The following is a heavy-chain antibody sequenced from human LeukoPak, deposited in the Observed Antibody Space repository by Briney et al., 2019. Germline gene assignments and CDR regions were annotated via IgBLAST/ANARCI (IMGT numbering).Heavy chain of an antibody. D-gene: IGHD3-16*01. Sequence: GGSLRLSCAASGFTFSSYWMSWVRQAPGKGPVWDAFINNDGSDTNYADSVKGRFTISRDNAENTLYLQMNSLRVEDTAVYYCARGGFMHALDIWGQGIKVTVSS. J-gene: IGHJ3*02. CDR1: GFTFSSYW. CDR2: INNDGSDT. V-gene: IGHV3-74*01. CDR3: ARGGFMHALDI.